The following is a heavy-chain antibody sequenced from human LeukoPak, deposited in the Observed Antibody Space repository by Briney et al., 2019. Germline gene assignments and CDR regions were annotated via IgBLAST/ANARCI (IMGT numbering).Heavy chain of an antibody. V-gene: IGHV1-69*13. CDR2: IIPIFGTA. CDR1: GYTFTSYA. Sequence: SVKVSCKASGYTFTSYAISWVRQAPGQGLEWMGGIIPIFGTANYAQKFQGRVTITADESTSTAYMELSSLRSEDTAVYYCARAEGRHCSTTSCYTGRDYFDYWGQGTLVTASS. D-gene: IGHD2-2*02. J-gene: IGHJ4*02. CDR3: ARAEGRHCSTTSCYTGRDYFDY.